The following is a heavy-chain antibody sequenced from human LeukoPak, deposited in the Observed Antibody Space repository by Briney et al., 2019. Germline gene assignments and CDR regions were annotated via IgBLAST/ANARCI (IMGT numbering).Heavy chain of an antibody. Sequence: GGSLRLSSAASGFTFSNAWMSWVRQAPGKGLEWVGSIKSKTDGGTTDYAAPVKGRFTISRDDSKNTLYLQMNSLKTEDTAVYYCTTEVGWGQGTLVTVSS. CDR3: TTEVG. D-gene: IGHD3-10*01. J-gene: IGHJ4*02. CDR2: IKSKTDGGTT. V-gene: IGHV3-15*01. CDR1: GFTFSNAW.